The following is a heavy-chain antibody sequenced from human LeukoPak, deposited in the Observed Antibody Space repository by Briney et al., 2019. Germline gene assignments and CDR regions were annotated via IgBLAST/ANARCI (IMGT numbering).Heavy chain of an antibody. J-gene: IGHJ4*02. CDR3: ARGDYDSSGYYPYFDY. V-gene: IGHV4-59*01. CDR1: GGSISSYY. CDR2: IYYSGST. D-gene: IGHD3-22*01. Sequence: SETLSLTCTVSGGSISSYYWSWIRQPPGKGLEWIGYIYYSGSTNYNPSLKSRVTISVDTSKNQFSLKLSSVTAADTAVYYCARGDYDSSGYYPYFDYWGQGTLVTVSS.